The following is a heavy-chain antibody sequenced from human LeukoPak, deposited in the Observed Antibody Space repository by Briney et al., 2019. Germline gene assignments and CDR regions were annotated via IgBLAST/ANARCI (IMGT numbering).Heavy chain of an antibody. Sequence: GGSLRLSCAASGFTFSSYWMHWVRQAPGKGLVWLSRINSDGSSTSYADSVKGRFTISRDNAKNTLYLQMNSLRAEDTAVYYCARDLTSTTVTYFDYWGQGTLVTVSS. D-gene: IGHD4-17*01. CDR2: INSDGSST. V-gene: IGHV3-74*01. J-gene: IGHJ4*02. CDR1: GFTFSSYW. CDR3: ARDLTSTTVTYFDY.